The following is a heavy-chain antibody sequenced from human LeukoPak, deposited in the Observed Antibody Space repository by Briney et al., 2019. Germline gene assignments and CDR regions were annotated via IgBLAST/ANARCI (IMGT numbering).Heavy chain of an antibody. V-gene: IGHV3-48*04. CDR3: AKDISSGVFDY. J-gene: IGHJ4*02. CDR1: GFTFSSYS. Sequence: GGSLRLSCAASGFTFSSYSMNWVRLAPGKGLEWVSYISSSSSSIYYADSVKGRFTISRHNAKNSLYLQMNSLRAEDTDLYYCAKDISSGVFDYWGQGTLVTVSS. CDR2: ISSSSSSI. D-gene: IGHD3-10*01.